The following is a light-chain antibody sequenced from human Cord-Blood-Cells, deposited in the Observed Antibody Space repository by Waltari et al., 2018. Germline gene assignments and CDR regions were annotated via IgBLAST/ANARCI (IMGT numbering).Light chain of an antibody. CDR1: SSDVASYNL. V-gene: IGLV2-23*01. CDR3: CSYEGL. J-gene: IGLJ3*02. Sequence: HSALSQPASVAGSPGQSITLSCTSTSSDVASYNLISWYQRHPGKAPKLMIYERSKRRPVVYHSFSGSKSGYRACLRISELRAEDEGDYYCCSYEGLFGVGTKLTV. CDR2: ERS.